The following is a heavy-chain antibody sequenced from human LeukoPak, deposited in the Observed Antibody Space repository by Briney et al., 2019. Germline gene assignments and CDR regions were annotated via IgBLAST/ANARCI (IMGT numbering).Heavy chain of an antibody. V-gene: IGHV3-7*01. CDR2: IKQDGSAK. CDR1: GFSSSDYL. CDR3: ARWRGSTSERSDY. Sequence: GGSLRLSCTASGFSSSDYLMTWVRQAPREGLEWVANIKQDGSAKYYMDSVKGGFTISRDNAKNSLYLQMDSLRVEDTAAYYCARWRGSTSERSDYWGQGTLVTVSS. D-gene: IGHD2-2*01. J-gene: IGHJ4*02.